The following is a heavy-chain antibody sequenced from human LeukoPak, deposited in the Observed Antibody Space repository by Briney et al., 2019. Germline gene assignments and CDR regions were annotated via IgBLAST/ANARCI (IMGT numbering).Heavy chain of an antibody. J-gene: IGHJ3*02. D-gene: IGHD3-22*01. CDR1: GFTVSSNY. CDR2: IYSGGST. V-gene: IGHV3-53*01. CDR3: VRAGTYDSSGYEESFDAFDI. Sequence: GGSLRLSCAASGFTVSSNYMSWVRQAPGKGLEWVSVIYSGGSTYYADSVKGRFTISRDNSQNTLHLQMNSLKAEATAVYYCVRAGTYDSSGYEESFDAFDIWGQGTMVTVSS.